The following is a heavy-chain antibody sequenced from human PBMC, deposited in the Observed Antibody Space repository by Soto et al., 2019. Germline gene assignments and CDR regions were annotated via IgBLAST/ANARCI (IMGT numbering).Heavy chain of an antibody. J-gene: IGHJ4*02. D-gene: IGHD4-17*01. CDR2: XNPNSXNT. CDR1: GYTFTRYD. Sequence: GXSVKVSCKASGYTFTRYDINWVRQATGQWLEWMGWXNPNSXNTGYEKKSQXXVTMTRNXXISKAYMEMSSLRPEDTAVYYCARTLYGDNVDYWGQGTLVTVSS. V-gene: IGHV1-8*01. CDR3: ARTLYGDNVDY.